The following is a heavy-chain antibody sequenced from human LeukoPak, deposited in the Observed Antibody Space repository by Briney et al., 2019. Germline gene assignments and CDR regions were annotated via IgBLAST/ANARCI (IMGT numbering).Heavy chain of an antibody. CDR2: IYYSGST. D-gene: IGHD6-13*01. V-gene: IGHV4-61*01. CDR3: ARGTGSFSWYNAY. J-gene: IGHJ4*02. CDR1: GGSVSSGSYY. Sequence: KSSETLPLTCTVSGGSVSSGSYYWSRIRQPPGKGLEWIGYIYYSGSTNYNPSLKSRVTISVDTSKNQFSLKLSSVTAADTAVYYCARGTGSFSWYNAYWGQGTLVTVSS.